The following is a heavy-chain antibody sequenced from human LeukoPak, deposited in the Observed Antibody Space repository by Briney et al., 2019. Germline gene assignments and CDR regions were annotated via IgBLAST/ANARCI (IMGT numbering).Heavy chain of an antibody. CDR3: TRGGGAFCGGDCSRNFDC. Sequence: ASVKVSCKASGGTFSSYAISWVRQAPGQGLEWMGGIIPIFGTANYAQKFQGRVTITTDESTSTAYMELSSLRSEDTAVYYCTRGGGAFCGGDCSRNFDCWGQGTLVTVSS. CDR2: IIPIFGTA. D-gene: IGHD2-21*02. CDR1: GGTFSSYA. J-gene: IGHJ4*02. V-gene: IGHV1-69*05.